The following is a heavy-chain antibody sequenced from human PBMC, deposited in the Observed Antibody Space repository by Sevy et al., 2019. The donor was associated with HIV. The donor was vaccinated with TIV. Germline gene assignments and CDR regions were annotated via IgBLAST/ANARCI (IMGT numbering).Heavy chain of an antibody. J-gene: IGHJ4*02. CDR2: IYYSGST. CDR3: AGGPYYDSSGSDMFDY. V-gene: IGHV4-59*01. Sequence: SETLSLTCTVSGGSISSYYWSWIRQPPGKGLEWIGYIYYSGSTNYNPSLKSRVTISVDTSKNQFSLKLSSVTAADTAVYYCAGGPYYDSSGSDMFDYWGQGTLVTVSS. D-gene: IGHD3-22*01. CDR1: GGSISSYY.